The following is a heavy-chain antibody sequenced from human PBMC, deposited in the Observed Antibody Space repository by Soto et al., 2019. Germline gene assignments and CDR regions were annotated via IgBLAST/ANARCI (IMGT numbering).Heavy chain of an antibody. CDR1: GGSMRNVY. Sequence: PXGILSLNFTVSGGSMRNVYWSWIRQPPGKRLEWIGFIFHSGNAKYNPSLKSRVTISIDTSKSQFSLSLDSVTAADTAVYFPAREHAPTLPFDYWGLGTLVTVSS. D-gene: IGHD2-15*01. J-gene: IGHJ4*01. CDR3: AREHAPTLPFDY. V-gene: IGHV4-59*01. CDR2: IFHSGNA.